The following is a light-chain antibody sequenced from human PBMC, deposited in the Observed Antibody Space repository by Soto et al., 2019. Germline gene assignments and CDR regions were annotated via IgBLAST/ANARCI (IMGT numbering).Light chain of an antibody. CDR2: DVS. Sequence: QSMRTQPASVSGSPGQSITVSCTGTSSDVGVYNYVSWYQQHPGKVPKLMIYDVSNRPSGVSNRFSGSKSGNTASPTISRLQAEDEADYYCSSYTSSSTPYVFGTGTKVTVL. CDR3: SSYTSSSTPYV. J-gene: IGLJ1*01. V-gene: IGLV2-14*01. CDR1: SSDVGVYNY.